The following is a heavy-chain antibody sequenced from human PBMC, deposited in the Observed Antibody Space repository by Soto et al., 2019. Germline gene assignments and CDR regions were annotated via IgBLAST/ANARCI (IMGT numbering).Heavy chain of an antibody. CDR3: ARAGFWSGQGY. V-gene: IGHV4-34*01. D-gene: IGHD3-3*01. CDR1: DGTFSWYY. CDR2: INHSGST. Sequence: PSATLSLTCAFYDGTFSWYYLSLIRQPPGKGLEWIGEINHSGSTNYNPSLKSRVTISVDTSKNQFSLKLSSVTAADTAVYYCARAGFWSGQGYWGQGNLVTVS. J-gene: IGHJ4*02.